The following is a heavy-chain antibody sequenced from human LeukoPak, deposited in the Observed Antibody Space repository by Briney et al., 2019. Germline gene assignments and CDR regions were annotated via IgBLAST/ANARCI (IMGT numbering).Heavy chain of an antibody. Sequence: GGSLRLSWAASGFNFANHAMSWVRQTPGKGLEWVSAISGGGDITYYADSVTGRFTISRDNSKDTLFLQMHSLRPGDTAVYYCVREDTPATANYWGQGTLVTISS. CDR2: ISGGGDIT. CDR3: VREDTPATANY. CDR1: GFNFANHA. D-gene: IGHD2-21*02. J-gene: IGHJ4*02. V-gene: IGHV3-23*01.